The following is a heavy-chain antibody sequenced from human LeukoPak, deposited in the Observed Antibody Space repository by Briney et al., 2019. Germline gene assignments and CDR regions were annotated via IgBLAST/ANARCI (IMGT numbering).Heavy chain of an antibody. D-gene: IGHD2-15*01. V-gene: IGHV1-46*01. CDR2: INPSGGRT. CDR1: GYTFTSYY. CDR3: ARDRLRLGYERTNWFDP. Sequence: APVKVSCKASGYTFTSYYMHWVRQVPGQGLEWMGIINPSGGRTSYAQKFQGRVTMTRDMSTSTVYMELSRLRSDDTAVYYCARDRLRLGYERTNWFDPWGQGALVTVSS. J-gene: IGHJ5*02.